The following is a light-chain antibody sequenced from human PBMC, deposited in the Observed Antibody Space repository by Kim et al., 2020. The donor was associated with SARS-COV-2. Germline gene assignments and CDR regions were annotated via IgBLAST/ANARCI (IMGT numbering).Light chain of an antibody. J-gene: IGKJ1*01. CDR2: GAS. CDR3: QQYASSPRT. Sequence: EIVLTQFPGTLSLSPGESATLSCRASQSVGNNYLAWFQQKPGQAPRVVIYGASSRAPGIPDRFAGSGSGTDFTLTISRLEPEDFAVYYCQQYASSPRTFGQGTKVDIK. CDR1: QSVGNNY. V-gene: IGKV3-20*01.